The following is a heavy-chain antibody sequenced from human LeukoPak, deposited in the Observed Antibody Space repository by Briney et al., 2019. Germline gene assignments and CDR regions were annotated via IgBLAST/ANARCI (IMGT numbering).Heavy chain of an antibody. CDR1: GGSFXGYY. V-gene: IGHV4-34*01. D-gene: IGHD2-2*01. Sequence: XAXXGGSFXGYYWSWIRQPPGKGLEWIGEINHSGSTNYNPSLKSRVTISVDTSKNQFSLKLSSVTAADTAVYYCARFGXGASXRRYYYYYYMDVWGKGTTVTISS. CDR2: INHSGST. J-gene: IGHJ6*03. CDR3: ARFGXGASXRRYYYYYYMDV.